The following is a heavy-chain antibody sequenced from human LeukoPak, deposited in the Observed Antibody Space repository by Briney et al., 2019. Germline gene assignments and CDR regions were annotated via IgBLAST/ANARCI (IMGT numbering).Heavy chain of an antibody. CDR3: ARFRGRERAFDY. D-gene: IGHD3-10*01. V-gene: IGHV3-74*01. J-gene: IGHJ4*02. CDR1: GFTFSSNW. Sequence: GGSLRLSCAASGFTFSSNWMHWVRQAPGKGLVWVSRINEDGSTTNYADSVKGRSTIFRDNAKNTLYLQMNSLRAEDTAVYYCARFRGRERAFDYWGQGTLVTVSS. CDR2: INEDGSTT.